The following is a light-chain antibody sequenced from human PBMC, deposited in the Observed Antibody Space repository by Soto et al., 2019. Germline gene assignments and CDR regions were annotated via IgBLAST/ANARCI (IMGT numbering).Light chain of an antibody. Sequence: AIRMTQSPSSLSASTGDRVTITCRASQGISSFLAWYQQKPGKAPKLLIYAASTLQSGVPSRFSGSGSGTVFTLNVSCLQSEDFATYSCQQYYTYPRTFGRGTKVEIK. CDR1: QGISSF. CDR3: QQYYTYPRT. V-gene: IGKV1-8*01. J-gene: IGKJ1*01. CDR2: AAS.